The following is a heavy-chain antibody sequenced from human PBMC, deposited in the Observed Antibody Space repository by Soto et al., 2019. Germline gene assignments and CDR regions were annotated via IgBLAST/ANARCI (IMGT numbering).Heavy chain of an antibody. D-gene: IGHD3-10*01. J-gene: IGHJ3*02. CDR2: IYYSGST. CDR1: GGSISSGGYY. V-gene: IGHV4-31*03. CDR3: ARERITMVRGAHGAFDI. Sequence: SETLSLTCTVSGGSISSGGYYWSWIRQHPGKGLEWIGYIYYSGSTYYNPSLKSRVTISVDTSKNQFSLKLSSVTAADTAVYYCARERITMVRGAHGAFDIWGQGTMVTVSS.